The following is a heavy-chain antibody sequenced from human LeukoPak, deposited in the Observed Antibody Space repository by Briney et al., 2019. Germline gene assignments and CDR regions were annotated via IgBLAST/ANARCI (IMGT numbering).Heavy chain of an antibody. CDR1: GGSISSYY. Sequence: TSETLSLTCTVSGGSISSYYWSWIRQPPGKGLEWLGYIYYSGSTNYNPSLKSRVTISVDTSKNQFSLKLSSVTAADTAVYYCAISDRRLELRLFDYWGQGTLVTVSS. CDR3: AISDRRLELRLFDY. D-gene: IGHD1-7*01. V-gene: IGHV4-59*08. CDR2: IYYSGST. J-gene: IGHJ4*02.